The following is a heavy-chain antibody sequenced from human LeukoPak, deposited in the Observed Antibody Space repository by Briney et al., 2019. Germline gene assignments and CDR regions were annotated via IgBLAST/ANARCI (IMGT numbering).Heavy chain of an antibody. Sequence: QSGGSLRLSCAASGFTFNIYSMNWVRRAPGKGLEWISFVRHDSSDIYYADSVRGRFTISRDNAYNSLHLQMNSLRADDTAVYYCAREWFGELIWGKGTLVTVSS. V-gene: IGHV3-48*01. J-gene: IGHJ4*02. CDR2: VRHDSSDI. D-gene: IGHD3-10*01. CDR3: AREWFGELI. CDR1: GFTFNIYS.